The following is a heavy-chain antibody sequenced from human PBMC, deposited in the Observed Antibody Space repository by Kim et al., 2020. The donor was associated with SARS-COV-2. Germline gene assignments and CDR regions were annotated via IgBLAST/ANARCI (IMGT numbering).Heavy chain of an antibody. D-gene: IGHD6-19*01. CDR2: IKSKTDGGTT. Sequence: GGSLRLSCAASGFTFSNAWMSWVRQAPGKGLEWVGRIKSKTDGGTTDYAAPVKGRFTISSDDSKNTLYLQMNSLKTEDTDVYYCFSGWYRPMDYYYGMDVWGQGTTVTVSS. CDR3: FSGWYRPMDYYYGMDV. V-gene: IGHV3-15*01. J-gene: IGHJ6*02. CDR1: GFTFSNAW.